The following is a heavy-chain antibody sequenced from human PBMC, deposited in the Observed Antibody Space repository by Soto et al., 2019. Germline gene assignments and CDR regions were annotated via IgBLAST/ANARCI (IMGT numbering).Heavy chain of an antibody. V-gene: IGHV3-23*01. CDR2: ISGSGGST. CDR1: GFTFSHYA. Sequence: EVQLLESRGGLVQPGGSLRLSCAASGFTFSHYAMTWVRQAPGKGLEWVSAISGSGGSTYYADSVEGRFTISRDNPRNTLYLQTNSLGAEDTTVYYGAKVQGFYWYDGMDVRVEGTTIAVST. J-gene: IGHJ6*04. CDR3: AKVQGFYWYDGMDV.